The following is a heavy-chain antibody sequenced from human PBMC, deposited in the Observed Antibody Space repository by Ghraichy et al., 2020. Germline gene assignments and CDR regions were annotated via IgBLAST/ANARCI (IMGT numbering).Heavy chain of an antibody. D-gene: IGHD3-3*01. V-gene: IGHV4-34*01. CDR2: INHSGST. CDR1: GGSFSGYY. CDR3: ARYFWSGYYSPSYYFDY. J-gene: IGHJ4*02. Sequence: GSLRLSCAVYGGSFSGYYWSWIRQPPGTGLEWIGEINHSGSTNYNPSLKSRVTISVDTSKNQFSLKLSSVTAADTAVYYCARYFWSGYYSPSYYFDYWGQGTLVTVSS.